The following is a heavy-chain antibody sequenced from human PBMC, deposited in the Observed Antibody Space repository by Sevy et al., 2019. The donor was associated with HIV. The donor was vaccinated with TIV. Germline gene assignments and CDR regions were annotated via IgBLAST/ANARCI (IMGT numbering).Heavy chain of an antibody. D-gene: IGHD3-16*01. CDR1: GFTFSSYA. J-gene: IGHJ6*02. CDR2: ISGSGGST. CDR3: AKRVILIYYYYGMDV. V-gene: IGHV3-23*01. Sequence: GESLKISCAASGFTFSSYAMSWVRQAPGKGLEWVSAISGSGGSTYYEDSVKGRFTISRDNSKNTLYLQMNSLRAEDTAVYYCAKRVILIYYYYGMDVWGQGTTVTVSS.